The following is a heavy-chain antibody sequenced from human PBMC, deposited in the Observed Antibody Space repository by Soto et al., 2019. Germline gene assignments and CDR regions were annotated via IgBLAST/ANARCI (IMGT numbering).Heavy chain of an antibody. Sequence: GSLRLSCAASGFTFNSYAMNWVRQAPGKGLAWVSAIGTDGNTYYANSVKGRFTISRDNSRTTLYLQMNSLRVKDTALYYCVINYPGTRPFDYSGQGTLVTVSS. D-gene: IGHD1-7*01. CDR2: IGTDGNT. CDR1: GFTFNSYA. CDR3: VINYPGTRPFDY. V-gene: IGHV3-23*01. J-gene: IGHJ4*01.